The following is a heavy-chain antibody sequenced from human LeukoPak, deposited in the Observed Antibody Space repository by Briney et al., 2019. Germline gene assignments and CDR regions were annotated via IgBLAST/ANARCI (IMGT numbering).Heavy chain of an antibody. J-gene: IGHJ6*03. CDR3: ARGTNSGYDSPDSYYYYMDV. D-gene: IGHD5-12*01. Sequence: GGSLRLSCAASGFTFSSYAMHWVRQAPGKGLEWVAVISYDGSNKYYADSVKGRFTISRDNSKNTLYLQMNSLRAEDTAVYYCARGTNSGYDSPDSYYYYMDVWGKGTTVTVSS. V-gene: IGHV3-30*04. CDR1: GFTFSSYA. CDR2: ISYDGSNK.